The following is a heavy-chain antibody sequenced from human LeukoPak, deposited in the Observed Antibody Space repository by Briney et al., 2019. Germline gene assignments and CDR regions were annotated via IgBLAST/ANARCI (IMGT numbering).Heavy chain of an antibody. CDR3: VRDLGGRSGH. V-gene: IGHV3-74*01. Sequence: GGSLRLSCAASGFTFSSNWMHWVRQAPGKGLVWVSRINEDGSTTNCADSVKGRSTIFRDNAKNTLYLQMNSLRAEDTAVYYCVRDLGGRSGHWGQGTLVTVSS. D-gene: IGHD1-26*01. CDR1: GFTFSSNW. J-gene: IGHJ4*02. CDR2: INEDGSTT.